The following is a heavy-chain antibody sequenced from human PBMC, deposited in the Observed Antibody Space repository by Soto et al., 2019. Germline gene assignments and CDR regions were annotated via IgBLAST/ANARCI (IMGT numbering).Heavy chain of an antibody. V-gene: IGHV4-59*01. D-gene: IGHD3-22*01. J-gene: IGHJ4*02. CDR1: GGSISSYY. Sequence: QVQLQESGPGLVKPSETLSLTCTVSGGSISSYYWSWIRQSPGKGLEWLAYIFYTGSTNYNPPLRRRFTISVDTSKNQSSLRLSSVTAADTAVYYCARARHYDSNGYYPFDYWGQGILVTVSS. CDR2: IFYTGST. CDR3: ARARHYDSNGYYPFDY.